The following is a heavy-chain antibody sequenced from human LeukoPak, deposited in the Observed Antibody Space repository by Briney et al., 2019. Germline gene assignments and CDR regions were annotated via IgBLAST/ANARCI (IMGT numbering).Heavy chain of an antibody. CDR2: ISYDGSNK. V-gene: IGHV3-30*18. Sequence: GRSLRLSCAASGFTFSSYGMHWVRQAPGKGLEWVAVISYDGSNKYYADSVKGRFTISRDNSKNTLYLQMNSLRAEDTAVYYCAKDLLAAVVAWGQGTLVTVSS. J-gene: IGHJ4*02. CDR3: AKDLLAAVVA. D-gene: IGHD3-22*01. CDR1: GFTFSSYG.